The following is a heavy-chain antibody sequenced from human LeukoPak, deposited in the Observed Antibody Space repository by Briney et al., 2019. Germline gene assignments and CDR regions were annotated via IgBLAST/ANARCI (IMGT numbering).Heavy chain of an antibody. J-gene: IGHJ2*01. CDR3: ARDSGYRAYWYFDL. CDR2: INHSGST. D-gene: IGHD3-10*01. CDR1: GGSFSGYY. Sequence: PSETLSLTCAVYGGSFSGYYWSWLRQPPGKGLEWLGEINHSGSTNYNPSLKSRVTISADTSKNQFSLKLSSVTAADTAVYYCARDSGYRAYWYFDLWGRGTLVTVSS. V-gene: IGHV4-34*01.